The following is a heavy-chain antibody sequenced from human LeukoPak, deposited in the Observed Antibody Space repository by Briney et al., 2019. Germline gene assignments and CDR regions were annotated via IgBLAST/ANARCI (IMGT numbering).Heavy chain of an antibody. CDR3: ARAHPYYYGSGGD. V-gene: IGHV3-48*04. CDR2: ISSSSSTI. D-gene: IGHD3-10*01. J-gene: IGHJ4*02. Sequence: GGSLRLSCAASGFTFSSYSMNWVRQAPGKGLEWVSYISSSSSTIYYADSVKGRFTISRDNAKNSLYLQMNSLRAEDTAVYYCARAHPYYYGSGGDWGQGTLVTVSS. CDR1: GFTFSSYS.